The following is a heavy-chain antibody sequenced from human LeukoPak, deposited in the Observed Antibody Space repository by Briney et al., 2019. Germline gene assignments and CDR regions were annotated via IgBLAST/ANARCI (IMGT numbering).Heavy chain of an antibody. J-gene: IGHJ4*03. CDR1: GFTFSTYW. CDR3: ATDVPAVTIFGY. Sequence: AGSLPVSRAACGFTFSTYWMHWVRQAPGTGLVWVSLINSDWSSTNYADSVKGRFTISRDNAKNTLYLQMNSLRAEDTAVYYCATDVPAVTIFGYWGQGTMVTVSS. CDR2: INSDWSST. D-gene: IGHD2-2*01. V-gene: IGHV3-74*01.